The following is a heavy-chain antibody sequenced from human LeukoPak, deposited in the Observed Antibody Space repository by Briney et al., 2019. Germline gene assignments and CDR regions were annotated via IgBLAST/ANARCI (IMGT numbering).Heavy chain of an antibody. J-gene: IGHJ6*02. Sequence: SETLSLTCTVSGGSVTSGAYYWSWIRQHPGKVLEWIGYIHYSGSTYYNPSLKSRVTILVDTSKNQFSLKVSSVTAADTSVYYCARRRGYSYGNYYYYGMDAWGQGTTVTVSS. CDR3: ARRRGYSYGNYYYYGMDA. CDR1: GGSVTSGAYY. D-gene: IGHD5-18*01. CDR2: IHYSGST. V-gene: IGHV4-31*03.